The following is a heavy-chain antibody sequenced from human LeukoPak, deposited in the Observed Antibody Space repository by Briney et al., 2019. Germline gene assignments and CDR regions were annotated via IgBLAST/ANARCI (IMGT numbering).Heavy chain of an antibody. CDR3: ARRSYYYDSSGYYPKFDY. Sequence: SETLSLTCTVSGGSISSYYWSWIRQPPGKGLEWIGYIYYSGSTNYNPSLKSRVTISVDTSKNQFSLKLSSVTAADTAVYYCARRSYYYDSSGYYPKFDYWGQGTLVTVSS. CDR2: IYYSGST. J-gene: IGHJ4*02. D-gene: IGHD3-22*01. V-gene: IGHV4-59*01. CDR1: GGSISSYY.